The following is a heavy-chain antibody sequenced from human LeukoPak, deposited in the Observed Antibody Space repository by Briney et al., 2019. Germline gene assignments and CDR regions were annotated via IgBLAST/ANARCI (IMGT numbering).Heavy chain of an antibody. CDR2: IIPIFGTA. D-gene: IGHD3-3*01. CDR1: GYTLTELS. Sequence: SVKVSCKVSGYTLTELSMHWVRQAPGQGLEWMGGIIPIFGTANYAQKFQGRVTITADESTSTAYMELSSLRSEDTAVYYCARRITIFGVVIMLGYWGQGTLVTVSS. V-gene: IGHV1-69*13. CDR3: ARRITIFGVVIMLGY. J-gene: IGHJ4*02.